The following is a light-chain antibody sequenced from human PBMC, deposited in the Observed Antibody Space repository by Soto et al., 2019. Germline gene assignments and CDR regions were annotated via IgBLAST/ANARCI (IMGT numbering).Light chain of an antibody. CDR1: SSNIANNY. CDR2: ENN. J-gene: IGLJ2*01. CDR3: AAWDSSLNAGV. Sequence: QSVLTQPPSMSVAPGQKVTISCSGGSSNIANNYVSWFQQIPGTAPKLLIYENNLRPSGIPDRFSGSKSGTSATLGITGLQTEDEADYFCAAWDSSLNAGVFGGGTKLTVL. V-gene: IGLV1-51*02.